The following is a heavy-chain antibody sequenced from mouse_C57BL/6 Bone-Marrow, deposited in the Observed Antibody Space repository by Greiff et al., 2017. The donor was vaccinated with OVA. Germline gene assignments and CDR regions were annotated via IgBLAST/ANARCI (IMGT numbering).Heavy chain of an antibody. V-gene: IGHV1-64*01. D-gene: IGHD2-4*01. Sequence: QVQLQQPGAELVKPGASVKLSCKASGYTFTSYWMHWVKQRPGQGLEWIGMIHPNSGSTNYNEKFKSKATLTVDKSSSTAYMQLSSLTSEDSAVYYCARGCYDYGGPFAYWGQGTLVTVSA. CDR1: GYTFTSYW. J-gene: IGHJ3*01. CDR3: ARGCYDYGGPFAY. CDR2: IHPNSGST.